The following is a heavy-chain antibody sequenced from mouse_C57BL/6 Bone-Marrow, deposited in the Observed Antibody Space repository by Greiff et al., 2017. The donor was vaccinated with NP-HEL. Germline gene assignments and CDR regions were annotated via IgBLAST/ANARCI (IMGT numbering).Heavy chain of an antibody. CDR3: AREDYYGSSSFAY. Sequence: EVQLQQSRPELVKPGASVKIPCKASGYTFTAYNMDWVKQSHGKSLEWIGDINPNNGGTIYNQKFKGQAPLTVDKSSSTAYMELRSLTSEDTAVYYCAREDYYGSSSFAYWGQGTLVTVSA. CDR1: GYTFTAYN. V-gene: IGHV1-18*01. J-gene: IGHJ3*01. CDR2: INPNNGGT. D-gene: IGHD1-1*01.